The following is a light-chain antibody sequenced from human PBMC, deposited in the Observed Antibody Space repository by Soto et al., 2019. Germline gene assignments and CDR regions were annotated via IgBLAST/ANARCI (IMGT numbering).Light chain of an antibody. Sequence: DIQMTQSPSSLSASVGDGVTITCRASQSISSYLNWYQQKPGKAPKLLIYAASSLQSGVPSRFSGSGSGTDFTLTISSLEPEDFAVYYCQQRSNWPWTFGQGTKVDIK. CDR3: QQRSNWPWT. CDR1: QSISSY. V-gene: IGKV1-39*01. CDR2: AAS. J-gene: IGKJ1*01.